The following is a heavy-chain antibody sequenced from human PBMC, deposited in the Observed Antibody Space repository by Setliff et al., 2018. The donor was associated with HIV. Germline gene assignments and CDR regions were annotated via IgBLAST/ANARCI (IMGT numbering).Heavy chain of an antibody. CDR3: ARERFVGFDY. CDR2: IYTSGST. CDR1: DGSISTGSYY. D-gene: IGHD3-16*02. Sequence: SETLSLTCTVADGSISTGSYYWSWVRRPAGRGLEWIGRIYTSGSTNYNPSLKSRVTMSVDTSKNQFSLNLTSVTAADTAVYYCARERFVGFDYWGQGTLVTVSS. V-gene: IGHV4-61*02. J-gene: IGHJ4*02.